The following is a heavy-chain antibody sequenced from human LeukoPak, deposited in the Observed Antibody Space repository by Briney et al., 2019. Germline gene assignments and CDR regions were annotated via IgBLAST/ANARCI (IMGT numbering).Heavy chain of an antibody. V-gene: IGHV3-7*01. CDR3: ARSSSGSGGYYMDV. D-gene: IGHD1-26*01. Sequence: GGSLRLSCAASGFTFSSYWMSWVRQAPGKGLEWVANIKQDGSEKYYVDSVKGRFTISRDNAKNSLYLQMNSLRAEDTAVYYCARSSSGSGGYYMDVWGKGTTVTASS. CDR1: GFTFSSYW. J-gene: IGHJ6*03. CDR2: IKQDGSEK.